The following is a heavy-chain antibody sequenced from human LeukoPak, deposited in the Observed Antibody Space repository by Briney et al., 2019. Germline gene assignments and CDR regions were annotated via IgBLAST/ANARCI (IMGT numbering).Heavy chain of an antibody. CDR3: ARLVVVVPAAQYFQH. V-gene: IGHV4-59*12. CDR2: FSNHGSA. CDR1: GASIRSSY. D-gene: IGHD2-2*01. J-gene: IGHJ1*01. Sequence: PSETLSLTCTVSGASIRSSYGSWIRQPPGKGLEWIGYFSNHGSANYNPSRNSPVTISVGTSQNQFFLELSSVTAADTAVYYCARLVVVVPAAQYFQHWGQGPLVTVSS.